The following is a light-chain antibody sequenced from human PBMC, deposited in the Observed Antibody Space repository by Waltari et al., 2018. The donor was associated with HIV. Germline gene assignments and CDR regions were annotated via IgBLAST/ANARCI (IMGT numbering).Light chain of an antibody. CDR2: KDD. Sequence: NFMLTQPHSVSASPGKTVTISCTGSSGRVASNYVQWSQQRPGSAPTTVIYKDDQRPSGVQDRFSGSINSASNPASLATSGRETGDEADYYCQAFHGITAVFGGGTKLTFL. CDR3: QAFHGITAV. CDR1: SGRVASNY. J-gene: IGLJ3*02. V-gene: IGLV6-57*02.